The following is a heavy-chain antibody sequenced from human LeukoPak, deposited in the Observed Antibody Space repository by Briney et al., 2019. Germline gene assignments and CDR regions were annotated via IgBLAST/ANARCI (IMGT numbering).Heavy chain of an antibody. CDR3: ARGGVIRVAAAGRGLGFDY. CDR1: GYTFTSYD. D-gene: IGHD6-13*01. J-gene: IGHJ4*02. V-gene: IGHV1-8*01. Sequence: GASVKVSCKASGYTFTSYDINWVRQATGQGLEWMGWMNPNSGNTGYAQKFQGRVTMTRNTSISTAYMELSSLRSEDTAVYYCARGGVIRVAAAGRGLGFDYWGQGTLVTVSS. CDR2: MNPNSGNT.